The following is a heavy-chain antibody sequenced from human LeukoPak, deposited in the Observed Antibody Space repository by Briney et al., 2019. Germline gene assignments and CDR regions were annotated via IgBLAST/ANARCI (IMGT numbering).Heavy chain of an antibody. J-gene: IGHJ4*02. D-gene: IGHD4-17*01. CDR1: GDSISRSSYY. CDR2: IHYGGST. V-gene: IGHV4-39*01. CDR3: ARHYTVTPDY. Sequence: SETLPLTCTVTGDSISRSSYYWGWIRQPPGKGLEWIGSIHYGGSTYSNPSLKSRVTISVDTSKNQFSLKLSSVTAADTAVYSCARHYTVTPDYWGQGTLVTVSS.